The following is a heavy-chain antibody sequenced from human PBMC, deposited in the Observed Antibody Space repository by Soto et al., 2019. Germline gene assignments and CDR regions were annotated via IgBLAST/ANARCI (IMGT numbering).Heavy chain of an antibody. Sequence: QVQLQQWGAGLLKPSETLSLTCAVYGGSFSGYYWSWIRQPPGKGLEWIGEINHSGSTNYNPSLKSRVTISVDTSKNQFSLKLSSVTAADTAVYYCARGRRYSYGYFDYLGQGTLVTVSS. J-gene: IGHJ4*02. CDR3: ARGRRYSYGYFDY. CDR1: GGSFSGYY. CDR2: INHSGST. V-gene: IGHV4-34*01. D-gene: IGHD5-18*01.